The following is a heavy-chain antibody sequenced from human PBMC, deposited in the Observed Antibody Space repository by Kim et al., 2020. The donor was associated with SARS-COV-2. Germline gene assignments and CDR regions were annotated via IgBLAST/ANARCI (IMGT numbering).Heavy chain of an antibody. Sequence: GGSLRLSCVGSGFSFSDYTMTWVRQAPGKGLEWVSSISYDSKYIFYVDSVKGRFTVSRDNAKNSLYLQMNSLTGGDTAVYYCVRDDAIMAVTGTRSADWGQGTLVTVSS. V-gene: IGHV3-21*01. CDR3: VRDDAIMAVTGTRSAD. J-gene: IGHJ4*02. D-gene: IGHD6-19*01. CDR1: GFSFSDYT. CDR2: ISYDSKYI.